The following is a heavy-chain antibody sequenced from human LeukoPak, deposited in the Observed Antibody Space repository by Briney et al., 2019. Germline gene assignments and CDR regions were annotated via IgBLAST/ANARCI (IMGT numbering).Heavy chain of an antibody. CDR3: ARTFFYGSGSYFDY. CDR1: GYTFTGYY. V-gene: IGHV1-2*02. Sequence: GASVKVSCKASGYTFTGYYIHWVRQAPGQGLEWMGWINPNSGGTDYAQNFQGRVTMTRDTSISTAYVELSSLRSDDTAVYYCARTFFYGSGSYFDYWGQGTLVTVSS. D-gene: IGHD3-10*01. CDR2: INPNSGGT. J-gene: IGHJ4*02.